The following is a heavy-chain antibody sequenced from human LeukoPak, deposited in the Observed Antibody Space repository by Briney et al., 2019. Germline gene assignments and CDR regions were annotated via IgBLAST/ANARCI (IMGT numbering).Heavy chain of an antibody. Sequence: ASVKVSCKASGYTFTGYYMRWVRQAPGQGLEWMGWINPNSGGTNYAQKFQGRVTMTRDTSISTAYMELSRLRSDDTAVYYCARDRGELGFLFYYWGQGTLVTVSS. CDR3: ARDRGELGFLFYY. V-gene: IGHV1-2*02. CDR1: GYTFTGYY. D-gene: IGHD1-26*01. CDR2: INPNSGGT. J-gene: IGHJ4*02.